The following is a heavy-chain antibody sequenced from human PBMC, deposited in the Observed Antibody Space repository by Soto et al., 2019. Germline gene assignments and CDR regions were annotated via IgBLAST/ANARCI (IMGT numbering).Heavy chain of an antibody. CDR2: MYFGGSF. J-gene: IGHJ6*02. Sequence: SETLSLTCNVSGASVSHGYWSWIRQPPGKGLEWIGFMYFGGSFNYNPSLTSRATISVDTSKNQFSLKLSSVTAADTAVYYCASRRMVATGYYGMDVWGQGTTVT. D-gene: IGHD5-12*01. CDR3: ASRRMVATGYYGMDV. CDR1: GASVSHGY. V-gene: IGHV4-59*08.